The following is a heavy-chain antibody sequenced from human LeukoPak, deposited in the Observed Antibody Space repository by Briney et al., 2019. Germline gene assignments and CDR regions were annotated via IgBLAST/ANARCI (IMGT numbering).Heavy chain of an antibody. Sequence: SETLSLTCTVSGGSISSSSYYWGWIRQPPGKGLEWIGSIYYSGSTYYNPSLKSRVTISVDTSKNQFSLKLSSVTAADTAVYYCARVVGGSYRTYYYYYMDVWGKGTTVTVSS. CDR3: ARVVGGSYRTYYYYYMDV. CDR1: GGSISSSSYY. J-gene: IGHJ6*03. V-gene: IGHV4-39*07. D-gene: IGHD1-26*01. CDR2: IYYSGST.